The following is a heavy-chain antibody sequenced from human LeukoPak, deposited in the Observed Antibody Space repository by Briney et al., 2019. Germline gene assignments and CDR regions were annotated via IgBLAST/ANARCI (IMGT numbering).Heavy chain of an antibody. CDR3: ARGPSGYQNP. D-gene: IGHD5-12*01. CDR1: GFTFSSDA. CDR2: VSGSGGSP. J-gene: IGHJ4*02. V-gene: IGHV3-23*01. Sequence: VGSLRLSCAASGFTFSSDAMGWVREAPGGGLEWVSAVSGSGGSPSSADSVKGRFTISRDNSKTTLSLQMTSLRAGATAVYYCARGPSGYQNPGGQENVDSVST.